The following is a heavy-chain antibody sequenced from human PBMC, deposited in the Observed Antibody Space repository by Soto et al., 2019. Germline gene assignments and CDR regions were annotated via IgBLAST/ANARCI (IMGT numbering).Heavy chain of an antibody. Sequence: EVQLVESGGGLVQPGRSLRLSCAASGFTFDDYAMHWVRQAPGKGLEWVAGISWNSGSIVYVDSVKGRFTISRDNAKNSLYLQMNSLRPEDTALYYCAKDMHVRGYDEVHLHHWGQGTLVTVSS. CDR1: GFTFDDYA. V-gene: IGHV3-9*01. CDR3: AKDMHVRGYDEVHLHH. J-gene: IGHJ5*02. D-gene: IGHD5-12*01. CDR2: ISWNSGSI.